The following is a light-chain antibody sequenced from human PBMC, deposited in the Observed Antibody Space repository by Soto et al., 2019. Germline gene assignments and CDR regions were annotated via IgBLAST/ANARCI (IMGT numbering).Light chain of an antibody. Sequence: EIVMTQSPATLSVSPGVRATLSCRASQSVSSNLAWYRQKPGQAPMLLIYGASTRATGIPARFSGSGSGTEFTLTISRLQSEDFAVDYCQQYNNWPFTFGPGTKVDIK. CDR3: QQYNNWPFT. CDR2: GAS. V-gene: IGKV3-15*01. CDR1: QSVSSN. J-gene: IGKJ3*01.